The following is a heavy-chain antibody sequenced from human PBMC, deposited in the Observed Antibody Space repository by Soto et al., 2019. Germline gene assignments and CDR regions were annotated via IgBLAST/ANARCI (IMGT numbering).Heavy chain of an antibody. J-gene: IGHJ3*02. D-gene: IGHD3-22*01. CDR1: GGSISSGGYY. Sequence: QVQLQESGPGLVKPSQTLSLTCTVSGGSISSGGYYWSWIRQHPGKGLEWIGYIYYSGSTYYNPSLKSRVTISVDTSKNQFSLKLSSVTAADTAVYYCARVSEASSGYPVRAFDIWGQGTMVTVSS. V-gene: IGHV4-31*03. CDR2: IYYSGST. CDR3: ARVSEASSGYPVRAFDI.